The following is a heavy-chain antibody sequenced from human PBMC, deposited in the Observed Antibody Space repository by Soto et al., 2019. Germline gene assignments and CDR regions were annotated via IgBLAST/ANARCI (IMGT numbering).Heavy chain of an antibody. J-gene: IGHJ6*02. CDR1: GFTFSSYG. CDR2: IWYDGSNK. CDR3: ARSTITNYYGMDV. V-gene: IGHV3-33*01. Sequence: VQLVESGGGVVQPGRSLRLSCAASGFTFSSYGMHWVRQAPGKGLEWVAVIWYDGSNKYYADSVKGRFTISRDNSKNTLYLQMNSLRAEDTAVYYCARSTITNYYGMDVWGQGTTVTVSS. D-gene: IGHD5-12*01.